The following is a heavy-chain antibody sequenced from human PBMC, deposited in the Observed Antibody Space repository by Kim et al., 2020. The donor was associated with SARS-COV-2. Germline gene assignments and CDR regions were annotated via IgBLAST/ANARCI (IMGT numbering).Heavy chain of an antibody. J-gene: IGHJ5*02. V-gene: IGHV3-23*01. CDR3: ASESGVYSSGPFDP. Sequence: GGSLKLSCAASGFTFSSYAMSWVRQAPGKGLEWVSAISGSGGSTYYADPVKGRFTISRDISKNTPYLQMNSLRAEDTAVYYCASESGVYSSGPFDPWGQGTLVTVSS. CDR1: GFTFSSYA. D-gene: IGHD6-19*01. CDR2: ISGSGGST.